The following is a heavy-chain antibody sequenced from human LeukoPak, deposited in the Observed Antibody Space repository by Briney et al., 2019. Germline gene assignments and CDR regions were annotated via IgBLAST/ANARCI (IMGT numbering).Heavy chain of an antibody. CDR3: ATWAPPITMVRGVIIDY. CDR2: FDPEDGET. D-gene: IGHD3-10*01. Sequence: ASVKVSCKASGYTFTGYYMHWVRQAPGKGLEWMGGFDPEDGETIYAQKFQGRVTMTEDTSADTAYMELSSLRSEDTAVYYCATWAPPITMVRGVIIDYWGQGTLVTVSS. V-gene: IGHV1-24*01. J-gene: IGHJ4*02. CDR1: GYTFTGYY.